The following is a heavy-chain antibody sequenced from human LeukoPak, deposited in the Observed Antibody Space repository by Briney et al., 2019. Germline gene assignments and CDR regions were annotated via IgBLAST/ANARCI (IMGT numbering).Heavy chain of an antibody. CDR1: RFTFSSYS. CDR2: ISSGGSSI. D-gene: IGHD6-19*01. V-gene: IGHV3-48*04. CDR3: ARSSGWYTGFDF. Sequence: GGSLRLSCAASRFTFSSYSMNWVRQAPGKGLEWVSYISSGGSSIYYADSVKGRFTISRDNAKNSLYLQMNSLRAEDTAVYYCARSSGWYTGFDFWGQGTLVTVSS. J-gene: IGHJ4*02.